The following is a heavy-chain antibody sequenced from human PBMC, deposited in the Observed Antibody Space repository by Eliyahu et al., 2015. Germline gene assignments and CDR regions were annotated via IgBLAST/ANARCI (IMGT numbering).Heavy chain of an antibody. V-gene: IGHV3-33*01. J-gene: IGHJ4*02. D-gene: IGHD5-24*01. Sequence: QVQLVESGGGVVQPGRSLRLSXAASGFTFSSYGMHWVRQAPGKGLEWVAVIWYDGSNKYYADSVKGRFTISRDNSKNTLYLQMNSLRAEDTAVYYCARKMATTVDYWGQGTLVTVSS. CDR1: GFTFSSYG. CDR3: ARKMATTVDY. CDR2: IWYDGSNK.